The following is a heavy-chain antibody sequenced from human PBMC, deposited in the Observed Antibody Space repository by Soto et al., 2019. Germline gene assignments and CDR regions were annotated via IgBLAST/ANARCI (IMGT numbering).Heavy chain of an antibody. V-gene: IGHV1-18*01. D-gene: IGHD3-3*01. CDR1: GYTFTSYG. Sequence: GASVKVSCKASGYTFTSYGISWVRQAPGQGLEWMGWISAYNGNTNYAQKLQGRVTMTTDTSTSTAYMELRSLRSDDTAVYYCARSQGNTIFGVVIPNYGMDVWGQGTTVTVSS. CDR3: ARSQGNTIFGVVIPNYGMDV. CDR2: ISAYNGNT. J-gene: IGHJ6*02.